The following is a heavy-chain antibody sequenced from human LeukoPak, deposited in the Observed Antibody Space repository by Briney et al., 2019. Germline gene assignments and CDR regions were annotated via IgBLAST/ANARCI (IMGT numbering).Heavy chain of an antibody. CDR2: INPNSGGT. Sequence: ASVKVSCKASGYTFTGYYMHWVRQAPGQGLEWMGWINPNSGGTNYAQKFQGWVTMTRDTSISTACMELSRLRSDDTAVYYCARAPPHYVWGSYRYFFDYWGQGTLVTVSS. J-gene: IGHJ4*02. V-gene: IGHV1-2*04. CDR3: ARAPPHYVWGSYRYFFDY. CDR1: GYTFTGYY. D-gene: IGHD3-16*02.